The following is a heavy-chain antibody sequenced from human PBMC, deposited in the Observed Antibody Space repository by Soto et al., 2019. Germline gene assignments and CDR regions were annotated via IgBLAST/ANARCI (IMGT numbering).Heavy chain of an antibody. V-gene: IGHV1-18*01. CDR2: ISAYNGNT. J-gene: IGHJ6*02. Sequence: QVQLVQSGAEVKKPGASVKVSCKASGYTFTSYGISWVRQAPGQGLEWMGWISAYNGNTNYAQKLQGRVTMTTDTSTSTAYMELRSLRSDDTAVYYCARHGLTAYYYYYGMDVWGQGTTVTVSS. CDR3: ARHGLTAYYYYYGMDV. CDR1: GYTFTSYG. D-gene: IGHD3-22*01.